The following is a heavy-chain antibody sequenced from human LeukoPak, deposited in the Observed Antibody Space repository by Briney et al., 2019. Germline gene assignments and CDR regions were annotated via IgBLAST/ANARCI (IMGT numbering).Heavy chain of an antibody. D-gene: IGHD6-13*01. J-gene: IGHJ5*02. CDR3: AKPIRRGLAGTADRFHP. V-gene: IGHV3-23*01. Sequence: GGSLILSCAASGFTFSSYSMSWVRQAPGKGLEWVSTINANSGTTSYAASVRGRFTISRDNSKNTLYLQLNTLRADDTATYSCAKPIRRGLAGTADRFHPWGQGTLVVVSS. CDR1: GFTFSSYS. CDR2: INANSGTT.